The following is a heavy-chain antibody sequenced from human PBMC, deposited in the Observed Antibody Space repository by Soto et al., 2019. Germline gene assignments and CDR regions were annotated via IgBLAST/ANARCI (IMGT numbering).Heavy chain of an antibody. D-gene: IGHD3-3*02. CDR1: GGTFSSYA. CDR3: ASLATAQVNWFDP. CDR2: TTPIFGTA. Sequence: QVQLVQSGAEVKKPGSSVKVSCKASGGTFSSYAISWVRQAPGQGLEWMGGTTPIFGTANYAQKLQGRVTITADESTSTAYMELSSLRSEDTAVYYCASLATAQVNWFDPWGQGTLVTVSS. V-gene: IGHV1-69*01. J-gene: IGHJ5*02.